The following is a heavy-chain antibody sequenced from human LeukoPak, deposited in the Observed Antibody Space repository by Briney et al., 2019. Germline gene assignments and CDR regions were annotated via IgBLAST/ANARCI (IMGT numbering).Heavy chain of an antibody. J-gene: IGHJ5*02. CDR3: ARDGYGGNTDWFDP. CDR2: ISSSGSTI. V-gene: IGHV3-48*03. Sequence: QPGGSLRLSCAASGFTFSSYEMNWVRQAPGKGLEWVSYISSSGSTIYYADSVKGRFTISRDNAKNSLYLQVNSLRAEDTAVYYCARDGYGGNTDWFDPWGQGTLVTVSS. CDR1: GFTFSSYE. D-gene: IGHD4-23*01.